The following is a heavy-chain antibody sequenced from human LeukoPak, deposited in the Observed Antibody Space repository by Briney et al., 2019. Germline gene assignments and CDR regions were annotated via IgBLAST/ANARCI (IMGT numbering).Heavy chain of an antibody. J-gene: IGHJ6*02. Sequence: SETLSLTCTVSGGSISSYYWSWIRQPPGKGLEWIGYIYYSGSTNYNPSLKSRVTISVDTSKNQFSLKLSSVTAADTAVYYCARIKLVNYYYYYGMDVWGQGTTVTVPS. V-gene: IGHV4-59*12. CDR1: GGSISSYY. CDR3: ARIKLVNYYYYYGMDV. D-gene: IGHD2-2*01. CDR2: IYYSGST.